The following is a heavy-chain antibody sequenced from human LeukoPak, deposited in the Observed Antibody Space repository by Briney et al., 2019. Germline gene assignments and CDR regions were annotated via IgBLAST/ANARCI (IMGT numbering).Heavy chain of an antibody. CDR3: ARDQELLAFDI. V-gene: IGHV3-21*01. D-gene: IGHD1-7*01. CDR1: GFTFSSYS. CDR2: ISSSSSYI. J-gene: IGHJ3*02. Sequence: GGSLRLSCAASGFTFSSYSMNWVRQAQGKGLEWVSSISSSSSYIYYADSVKGRFTISRDNAKNSLYLQMNSLRAEDTAEYYCARDQELLAFDIWGQGTMVTVSS.